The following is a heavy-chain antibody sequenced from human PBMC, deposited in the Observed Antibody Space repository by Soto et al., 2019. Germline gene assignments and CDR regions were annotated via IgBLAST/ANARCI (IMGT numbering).Heavy chain of an antibody. CDR2: IHHSGST. V-gene: IGHV4-4*02. CDR1: GASISSTSSGDW. D-gene: IGHD1-26*01. J-gene: IGHJ4*02. Sequence: QVQLQESGPGLVKPSGTLSLTCTVSGASISSTSSGDWWSWVRQPPGKGLEWIGEIHHSGSTNYNPYLKRGVTMAVDKSKNQFALRLRSVTAADTAVYYCANRVGATLVDYWGQGTLVTVSS. CDR3: ANRVGATLVDY.